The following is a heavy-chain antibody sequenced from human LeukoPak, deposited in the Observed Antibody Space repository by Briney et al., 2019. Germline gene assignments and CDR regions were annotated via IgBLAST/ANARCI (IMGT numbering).Heavy chain of an antibody. D-gene: IGHD3-3*01. CDR1: GFTFSSYA. Sequence: PGGSLRLSCAASGFTFSSYAMSWVRQAPGKGLEWVSAISGSGGSTYYADSVKGRFTISRDNSKNTLYLQMNSLRAEDTAVYYCAKGPDYDFWSGYPHYFDYWGQGTLVTVSS. J-gene: IGHJ4*02. CDR3: AKGPDYDFWSGYPHYFDY. V-gene: IGHV3-23*01. CDR2: ISGSGGST.